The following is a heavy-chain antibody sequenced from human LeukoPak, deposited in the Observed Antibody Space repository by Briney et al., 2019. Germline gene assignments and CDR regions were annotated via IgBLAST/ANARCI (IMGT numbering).Heavy chain of an antibody. CDR1: GFTFSSYG. CDR2: ISYDGSNK. V-gene: IGHV3-30*18. J-gene: IGHJ4*02. Sequence: GGSLRLSCAASGFTFSSYGMHWVRQAPGKGLEWVAVISYDGSNKYYADSVKGRFTISRDNSKNTLYLQMNSLRAEDTAVYYCAKDQKPYCSSTSCYPYGGFDYWGQRTLVTVSS. CDR3: AKDQKPYCSSTSCYPYGGFDY. D-gene: IGHD2-2*01.